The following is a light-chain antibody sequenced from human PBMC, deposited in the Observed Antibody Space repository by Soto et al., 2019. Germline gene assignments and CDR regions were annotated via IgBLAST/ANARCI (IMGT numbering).Light chain of an antibody. J-gene: IGKJ4*01. Sequence: EIVMTQSPATLSVSPGERATLSCRASHSVNTNLAWYQQKPGQAPRLLIYGSSTWATGIPDRFSGSGSGTDFTVTISSLQSEDSAVYYCQQYNEWPLTFGGGTKVEIK. CDR3: QQYNEWPLT. V-gene: IGKV3-15*01. CDR1: HSVNTN. CDR2: GSS.